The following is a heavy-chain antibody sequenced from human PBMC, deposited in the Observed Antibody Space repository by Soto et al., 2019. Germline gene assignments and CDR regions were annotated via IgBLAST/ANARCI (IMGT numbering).Heavy chain of an antibody. V-gene: IGHV3-23*01. CDR3: AKGPPTVTRSGGFYYYYYMDV. CDR2: ISGSGGST. J-gene: IGHJ6*03. CDR1: GFTFSSYA. D-gene: IGHD4-17*01. Sequence: EVQLLESGGGLVQPGGSLRLSCAASGFTFSSYAMSWVRQAPGEGLEWVSAISGSGGSTYYADSVKGRFTISRDNSKNTLYLQMNSLRAEDTAVYYCAKGPPTVTRSGGFYYYYYMDVWGKGTTVTVSS.